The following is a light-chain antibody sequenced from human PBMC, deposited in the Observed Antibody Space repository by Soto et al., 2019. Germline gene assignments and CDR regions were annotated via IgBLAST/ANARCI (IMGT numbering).Light chain of an antibody. J-gene: IGLJ3*02. CDR2: EVS. V-gene: IGLV2-14*01. CDR1: SSDVGAYKY. Sequence: QPALTQPASVSGSPGQSITISCTGSSSDVGAYKYVSWFQQHPGKAPKLIIYEVSNRPSGVSDRFSGSKSGNTASLTISGLQAEDEADYHCSSYTTTTAWVFGGGTKVTVL. CDR3: SSYTTTTAWV.